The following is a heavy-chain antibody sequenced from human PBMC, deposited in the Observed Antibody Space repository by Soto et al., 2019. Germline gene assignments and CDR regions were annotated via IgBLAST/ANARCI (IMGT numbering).Heavy chain of an antibody. D-gene: IGHD2-2*01. V-gene: IGHV3-11*01. CDR2: ISRSGSTI. CDR1: GFTFSDYS. J-gene: IGHJ4*02. CDR3: ARGLGPPAAVDY. Sequence: GGSLRLSCAASGFTFSDYSMSWIRQAPGKGLEWISYISRSGSTIYYADSVKGRFTISRDNAKNSLYLQMNSLRAEDTAVYYCARGLGPPAAVDYWGQGTLVTVSS.